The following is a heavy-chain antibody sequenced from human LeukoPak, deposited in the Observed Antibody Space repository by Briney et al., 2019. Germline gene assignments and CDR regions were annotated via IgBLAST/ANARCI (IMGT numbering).Heavy chain of an antibody. V-gene: IGHV3-23*01. Sequence: GGSLRLSCAASGFTFSSYAMSWVRQAPGKGLEWVSAISGSGGSTYYADSVKGRFTISRDNSKDTLYLQMNSLRAKDTAVYYCAKRASGGSGWYGYFDYWGQGTLVTVSS. CDR2: ISGSGGST. CDR3: AKRASGGSGWYGYFDY. CDR1: GFTFSSYA. J-gene: IGHJ4*02. D-gene: IGHD6-19*01.